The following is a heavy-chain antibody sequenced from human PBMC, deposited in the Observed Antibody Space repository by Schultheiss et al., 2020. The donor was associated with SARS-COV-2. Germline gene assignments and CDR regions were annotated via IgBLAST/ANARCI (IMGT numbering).Heavy chain of an antibody. CDR1: GFTFSSYA. J-gene: IGHJ4*02. D-gene: IGHD6-13*01. CDR2: ISGSGGST. V-gene: IGHV3-23*01. Sequence: GGSLRLSCAASGFTFSSYAMSWVRQAPGKGLEWVSAISGSGGSTYYADSVKGRFTISRDDSKNTAYLQMNSLKTEDTAVYYCTIPLGYSSTQPHDYWGQGTLVTVSS. CDR3: TIPLGYSSTQPHDY.